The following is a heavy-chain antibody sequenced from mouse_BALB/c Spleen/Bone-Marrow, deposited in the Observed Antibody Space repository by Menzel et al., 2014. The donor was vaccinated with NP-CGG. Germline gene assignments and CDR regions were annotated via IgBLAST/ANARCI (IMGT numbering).Heavy chain of an antibody. CDR1: GYTFTDSW. Sequence: QVQLQQSGSVLVRPGASVKLSCKASGYTFTDSWIHWAKQRPGQGLEWIGEIHPNSGNTNFNEKFKVKATLTVDTSSSTAYVGLSSLTAEDSAVYYCARHHRYAYYFDYWGRGTTLTVSS. V-gene: IGHV1S130*01. CDR2: IHPNSGNT. CDR3: ARHHRYAYYFDY. D-gene: IGHD2-14*01. J-gene: IGHJ2*01.